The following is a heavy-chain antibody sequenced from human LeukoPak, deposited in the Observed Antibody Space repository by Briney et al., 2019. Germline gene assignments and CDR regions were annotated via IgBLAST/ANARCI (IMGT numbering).Heavy chain of an antibody. J-gene: IGHJ4*02. Sequence: GGSLRLSCAASGFTFKNYGMSWVRQAPGKGLEWVSGISGSGGSKYYADSVKGRFTISRDNSKNMLYLQMNSLRAEDTAVYYCAKDRQRWLQWYFDYWGQGTLVTVSS. V-gene: IGHV3-23*01. CDR2: ISGSGGSK. D-gene: IGHD5-24*01. CDR3: AKDRQRWLQWYFDY. CDR1: GFTFKNYG.